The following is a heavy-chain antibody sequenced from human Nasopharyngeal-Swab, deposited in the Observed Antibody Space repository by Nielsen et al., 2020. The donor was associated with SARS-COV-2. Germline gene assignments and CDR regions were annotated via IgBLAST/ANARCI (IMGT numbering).Heavy chain of an antibody. CDR2: IYYSGST. V-gene: IGHV4-31*03. Sequence: SETLSLTCTVSGGSISSGGYYWSWIRQHPGKGPAWIGYIYYSGSTYYNPSLKSRVTISVDTSKNQFSLKLSSVTAADTAVYYCARAHRITIFGVVSNFDYWGQGTLVTVSS. CDR1: GGSISSGGYY. CDR3: ARAHRITIFGVVSNFDY. D-gene: IGHD3-3*01. J-gene: IGHJ4*02.